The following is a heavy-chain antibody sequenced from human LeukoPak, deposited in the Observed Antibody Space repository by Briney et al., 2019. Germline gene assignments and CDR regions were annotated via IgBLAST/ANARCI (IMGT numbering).Heavy chain of an antibody. CDR2: FYYTGST. CDR3: ARRSGTYHAFDI. J-gene: IGHJ3*02. V-gene: IGHV4-39*01. CDR1: GGSISSNGYY. Sequence: PSETLSLTCTVSGGSISSNGYYWGWIRQPPGKGLEWIGSFYYTGSTFYSPSLKSRVTIYVDTSKNEFSLKVSSVTAAATAVYYCARRSGTYHAFDIWGQGTMVTVSS. D-gene: IGHD1-26*01.